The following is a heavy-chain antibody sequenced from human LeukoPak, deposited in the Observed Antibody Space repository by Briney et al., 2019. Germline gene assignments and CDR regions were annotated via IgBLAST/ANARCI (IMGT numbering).Heavy chain of an antibody. CDR3: AGERGEEYSSGWYKTNFFYN. Sequence: SETLSLTCTVSGGSISSYYWAWIRQPPGKGLEWIATGDYSGGTYYNPSLESRVAISADMSKNQISLQLTSVTGADTAVYYCAGERGEEYSSGWYKTNFFYNWGQGVRVTVSS. J-gene: IGHJ4*02. CDR1: GGSISSYY. V-gene: IGHV4-39*07. D-gene: IGHD6-19*01. CDR2: GDYSGGT.